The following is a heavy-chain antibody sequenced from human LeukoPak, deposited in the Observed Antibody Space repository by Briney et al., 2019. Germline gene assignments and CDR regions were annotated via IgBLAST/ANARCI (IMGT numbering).Heavy chain of an antibody. CDR1: GFTFSSYS. V-gene: IGHV3-21*01. Sequence: GGSLRLSCAASGFTFSSYSMNWVRQAPGKGLEWVSSISSSSSYIYYADSVKGRFTISRDNAKNSLYLQMNSLRAEDTAVYYCARGVSEDDAFDIWGQGTMVTVSS. CDR3: ARGVSEDDAFDI. CDR2: ISSSSSYI. J-gene: IGHJ3*02. D-gene: IGHD6-19*01.